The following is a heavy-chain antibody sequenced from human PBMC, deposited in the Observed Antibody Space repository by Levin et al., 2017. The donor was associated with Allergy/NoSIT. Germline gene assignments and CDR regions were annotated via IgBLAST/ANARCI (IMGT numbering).Heavy chain of an antibody. J-gene: IGHJ3*02. D-gene: IGHD2-21*02. CDR2: IYPSDSDT. CDR3: VKSRRLALRFDAFGI. Sequence: GGSLRLSCKGSGYTFSNYWIGWVRQMPGKGLEWMGIIYPSDSDTRYSPSFQGQVSISADKSISTAYLQWSSLKVSDTAMYYCVKSRRLALRFDAFGIWGQGTRVTVSS. CDR1: GYTFSNYW. V-gene: IGHV5-51*01.